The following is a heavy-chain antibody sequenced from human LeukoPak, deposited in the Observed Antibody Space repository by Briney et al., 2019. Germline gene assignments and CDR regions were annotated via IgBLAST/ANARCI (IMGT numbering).Heavy chain of an antibody. V-gene: IGHV1-24*01. CDR3: ATPIHHSRISPFDY. Sequence: GASVKVSCKVSGYTLTELSMHWVRQAPGKGLEWMGGFDPEDGETIYAQKFQGRVTMTEDTSTDTAYMELSSLRSEDTAVYYCATPIHHSRISPFDYWGQGTLVTVSS. D-gene: IGHD2-21*01. CDR2: FDPEDGET. J-gene: IGHJ4*02. CDR1: GYTLTELS.